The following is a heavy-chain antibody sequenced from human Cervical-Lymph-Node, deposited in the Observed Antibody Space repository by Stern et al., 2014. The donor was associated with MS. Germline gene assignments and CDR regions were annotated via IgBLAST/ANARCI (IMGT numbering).Heavy chain of an antibody. CDR1: GFTFDDYG. CDR2: INWYGDST. D-gene: IGHD5-12*01. V-gene: IGHV3-20*01. J-gene: IGHJ4*02. Sequence: EVHLVESGGGVVRPGGSLRLSCAASGFTFDDYGLSWVRQAPGQGLEWVSGINWYGDSTGYADSVKGRFTISRDNAKNSLYLQMNSLRAEDTALYHCARVFESGYDLWAKFDYWGQGTLVTVSS. CDR3: ARVFESGYDLWAKFDY.